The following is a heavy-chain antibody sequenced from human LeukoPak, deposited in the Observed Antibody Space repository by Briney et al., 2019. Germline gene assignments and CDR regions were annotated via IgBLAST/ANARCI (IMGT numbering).Heavy chain of an antibody. CDR3: ARGGSMDV. J-gene: IGHJ6*02. V-gene: IGHV6-1*01. Sequence: SQTLSLTCAISEDSVSSNCASWNLIRHSPSRGLKWLGRTYYRSKLYNDYAVYVKSRMTINPDTSKKQFYLQLNSVTPEDTAGYYCARGGSMDVWGQGSTVTV. CDR2: TYYRSKLYN. CDR1: EDSVSSNCAS.